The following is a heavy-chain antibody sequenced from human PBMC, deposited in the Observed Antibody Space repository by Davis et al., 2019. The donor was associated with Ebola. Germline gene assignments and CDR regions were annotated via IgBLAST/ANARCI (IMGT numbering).Heavy chain of an antibody. J-gene: IGHJ5*01. CDR1: GFTFSSHS. D-gene: IGHD4-23*01. Sequence: GESLKISCAASGFTFSSHSMNWVRQAPGKGLEWVASISSSSSYIYYTDSLKGRFTISRDNARNSLYLQMNSLGAEDTAVYYCAKEASGSGGYGGAFVSWGPGTLVTVSS. CDR2: ISSSSSYI. V-gene: IGHV3-21*01. CDR3: AKEASGSGGYGGAFVS.